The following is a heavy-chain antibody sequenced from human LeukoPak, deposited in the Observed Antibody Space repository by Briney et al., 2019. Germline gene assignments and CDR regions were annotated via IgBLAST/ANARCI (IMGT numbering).Heavy chain of an antibody. J-gene: IGHJ4*02. Sequence: HLGGSLRLSCAASGFTFITYAMSWVRQAPGKGLEWVSAVSSGASSTYYADSVRGRFTISRDNSKNTLYLQMNSLSADDTAVYYCAKDARGSEGFWGQGTLVTVSS. CDR1: GFTFITYA. V-gene: IGHV3-23*01. CDR2: VSSGASST. D-gene: IGHD3-10*01. CDR3: AKDARGSEGF.